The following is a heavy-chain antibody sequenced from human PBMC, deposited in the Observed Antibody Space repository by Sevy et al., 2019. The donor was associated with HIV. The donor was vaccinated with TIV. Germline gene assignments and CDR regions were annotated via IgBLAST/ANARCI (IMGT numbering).Heavy chain of an antibody. Sequence: GGSLSLSCAASGFTFSSYSMNWVRQAPGKGLEWVSYISSSSSTIYYADSVKGRFTISRDNAKNSLYLQMNSLRAEDTAVYYCARDRGVVITAFDYWGQGTLVTVSS. V-gene: IGHV3-48*01. J-gene: IGHJ4*02. CDR1: GFTFSSYS. D-gene: IGHD3-3*01. CDR3: ARDRGVVITAFDY. CDR2: ISSSSSTI.